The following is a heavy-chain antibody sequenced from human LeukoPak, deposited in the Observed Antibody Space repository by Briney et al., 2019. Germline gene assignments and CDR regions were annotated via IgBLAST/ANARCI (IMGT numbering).Heavy chain of an antibody. CDR1: GYSISSGYY. V-gene: IGHV4-38-2*01. D-gene: IGHD6-13*01. CDR3: ARGEQQLAIDY. CDR2: IYHSGST. J-gene: IGHJ4*02. Sequence: SETLSLTCAVSGYSISSGYYWGWIRQPPGKGLEWIGSIYHSGSTYYNPSLKSRVTISVDTSKNQFSLKLSSVTAADTAVYYCARGEQQLAIDYGGQGTLVTVSS.